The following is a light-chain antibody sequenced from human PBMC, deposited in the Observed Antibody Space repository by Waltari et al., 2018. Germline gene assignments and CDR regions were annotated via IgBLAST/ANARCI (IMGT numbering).Light chain of an antibody. J-gene: IGKJ1*01. CDR3: QQRSNWPPT. Sequence: EILLTQSPATLSLSPGERATLSCRASQSVSSYLAWHQQKPGQAPRLLIYDASNRATGIPARFSGSGSGTDFSLTISSLEPEDFAVYYCQQRSNWPPTFGQGTKVEIK. CDR2: DAS. CDR1: QSVSSY. V-gene: IGKV3-11*01.